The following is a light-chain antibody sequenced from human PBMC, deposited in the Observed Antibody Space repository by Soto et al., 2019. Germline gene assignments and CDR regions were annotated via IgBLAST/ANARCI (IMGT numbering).Light chain of an antibody. Sequence: ETVMTQSAVTLSVSLGERATLSCRASQSVSTNLAWYQQKPGQAPRLLIYGASTRATGIPARFSGSGSGTEFTLTISSLQSEDFAVYYCQQYNTWPPWTFGQGTKVEIK. CDR3: QQYNTWPPWT. J-gene: IGKJ1*01. V-gene: IGKV3-15*01. CDR1: QSVSTN. CDR2: GAS.